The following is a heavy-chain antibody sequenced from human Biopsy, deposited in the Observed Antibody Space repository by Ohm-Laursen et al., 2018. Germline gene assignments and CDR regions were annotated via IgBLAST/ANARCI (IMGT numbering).Heavy chain of an antibody. D-gene: IGHD3-9*01. J-gene: IGHJ1*01. CDR2: SIPILGTG. Sequence: ESSVKVSCKAPGGTFSNYGVNWLRQAPGQGLEWLGGSIPILGTGNYAQKFQDRVTVAADTSTSTATMELRSLRSDDTAVYYCATKLTGYFHHWGQGTLVIVSS. CDR1: GGTFSNYG. V-gene: IGHV1-69*06. CDR3: ATKLTGYFHH.